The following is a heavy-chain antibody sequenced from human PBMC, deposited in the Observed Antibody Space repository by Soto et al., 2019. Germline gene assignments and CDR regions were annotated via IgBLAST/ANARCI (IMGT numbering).Heavy chain of an antibody. V-gene: IGHV1-69*01. CDR2: IIPIFGTA. CDR1: GGTFSSYA. J-gene: IGHJ6*02. D-gene: IGHD2-15*01. CDR3: ARDKRGGYCSGGSCYFSYYYGMDV. Sequence: QVQLVQSGAEVKKPGSSVKVSCKASGGTFSSYAISWVRQAPGQGLEWMGGIIPIFGTANYAQKFQGRVTITADESTSTADMELSSRRSEDTAVYYCARDKRGGYCSGGSCYFSYYYGMDVWGQGTTVTVSS.